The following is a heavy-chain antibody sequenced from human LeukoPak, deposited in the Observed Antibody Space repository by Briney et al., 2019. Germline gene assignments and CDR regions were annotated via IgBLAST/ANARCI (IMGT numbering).Heavy chain of an antibody. CDR2: IKYDGSEK. D-gene: IGHD3-16*01. Sequence: GGSLRLSCAASGFTFSNDWMTWVRQAPGKGLEWVANIKYDGSEKNYVDSVKGRFTISRDNAKNSLYLQMNSQRAEDTAVYYCARGLGGGYWGQGTQVTVSS. V-gene: IGHV3-7*02. CDR3: ARGLGGGY. J-gene: IGHJ4*02. CDR1: GFTFSNDW.